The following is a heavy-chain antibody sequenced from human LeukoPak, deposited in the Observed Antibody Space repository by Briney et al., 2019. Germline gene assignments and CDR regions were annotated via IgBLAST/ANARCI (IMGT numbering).Heavy chain of an antibody. D-gene: IGHD3-3*01. J-gene: IGHJ1*01. CDR2: IYYSGNT. Sequence: SETLSLTCSVSGGSIRSKVHYWGWVRQPPGKGLEWIGTIYYSGNTYYNPSLESRLTLSVDTSNNQFSLRLTSVTAADTVVYYCARIAVVIRDRDVIAEFFQEWGQGIPVIVSS. V-gene: IGHV4-39*01. CDR3: ARIAVVIRDRDVIAEFFQE. CDR1: GGSIRSKVHY.